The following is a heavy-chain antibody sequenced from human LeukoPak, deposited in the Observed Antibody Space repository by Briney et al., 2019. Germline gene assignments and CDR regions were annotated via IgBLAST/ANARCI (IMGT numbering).Heavy chain of an antibody. CDR3: AKHTYDSSGYYGSMKAESDY. D-gene: IGHD3-22*01. V-gene: IGHV3-30-3*02. CDR1: GFTFSSYA. J-gene: IGHJ4*02. CDR2: ISYDGSNK. Sequence: PGGSLRLSCAASGFTFSSYAMHWVRQAPGKGLEWVAVISYDGSNKYYADSVKGRFTISRDNSKNTLYLQMNSLRAEDTAVYYCAKHTYDSSGYYGSMKAESDYWGQGTLVTVSS.